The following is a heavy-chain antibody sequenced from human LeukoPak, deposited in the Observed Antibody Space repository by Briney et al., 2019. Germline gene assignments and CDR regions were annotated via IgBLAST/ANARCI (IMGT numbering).Heavy chain of an antibody. D-gene: IGHD4-17*01. J-gene: IGHJ3*02. Sequence: GGSLRLSCAASGLTFSGYDMHWVRQAPGKGLEWVAVISYDGSNKYYADSVKGRFTISRDNSKNTLYLQMNSLRAEDTAVYYCAKDYGGDIDAFDIWGQGTMVTVSS. CDR3: AKDYGGDIDAFDI. CDR2: ISYDGSNK. V-gene: IGHV3-30*18. CDR1: GLTFSGYD.